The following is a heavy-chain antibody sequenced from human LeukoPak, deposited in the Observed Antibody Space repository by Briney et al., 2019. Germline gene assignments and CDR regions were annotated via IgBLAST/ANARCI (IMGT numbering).Heavy chain of an antibody. CDR2: MYTGGNT. CDR3: ARGRSSTNFFDY. Sequence: GGSLSLSCAASGFTVSSNYMGWVRQVPGKGPEWVSVMYTGGNTYYADSVKGRFTISRDSSKNTLDLQMNSLRAEDTAVYYCARGRSSTNFFDYWGQGTLVTVSS. V-gene: IGHV3-66*01. J-gene: IGHJ4*02. CDR1: GFTVSSNY. D-gene: IGHD2-2*01.